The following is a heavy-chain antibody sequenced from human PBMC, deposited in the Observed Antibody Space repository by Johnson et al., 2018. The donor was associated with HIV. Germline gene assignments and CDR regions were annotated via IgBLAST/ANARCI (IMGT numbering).Heavy chain of an antibody. V-gene: IGHV3-13*01. J-gene: IGHJ3*02. CDR3: TKGMARIAFDI. D-gene: IGHD5-24*01. CDR2: IGTAGDT. CDR1: GFTFSNYA. Sequence: VPLVESGGGVVQPGRSLRLSCAASGFTFSNYAIHWVRQATGKGLEWVSAIGTAGDTYYPGSVKGRFTISRENAKNSLYLQMNSLRAEDSAVYYCTKGMARIAFDIWGQGTMVTVSS.